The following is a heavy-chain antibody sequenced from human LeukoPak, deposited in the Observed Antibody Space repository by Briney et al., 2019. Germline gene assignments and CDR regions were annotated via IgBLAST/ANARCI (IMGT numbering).Heavy chain of an antibody. V-gene: IGHV4-59*12. J-gene: IGHJ3*02. Sequence: TSETLSLTCTASGGSISSYYWSWIRQPPGKGLEWIGYIYYSGSTNYNPSLKSRVTMSVDTSKNQFSLKLSSVTAADTAVYYCARDAGDSSGYYYSPYDAFDIWGQGTMVTVSS. CDR3: ARDAGDSSGYYYSPYDAFDI. CDR2: IYYSGST. CDR1: GGSISSYY. D-gene: IGHD3-22*01.